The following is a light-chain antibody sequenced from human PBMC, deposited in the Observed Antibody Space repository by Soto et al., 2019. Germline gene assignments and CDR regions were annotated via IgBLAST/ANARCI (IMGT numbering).Light chain of an antibody. CDR3: QQYDNSRWT. Sequence: EIVLTQSPGTLSLSPGERATLSCGASQSVGSTNLAWYQQKPGQAPRLLIYGTSSRPIGIPDRFSGSGSGTDFTLTISRLEPEDFAVYYCQQYDNSRWTFGQGTRVEIE. V-gene: IGKV3-20*01. CDR1: QSVGSTN. CDR2: GTS. J-gene: IGKJ1*01.